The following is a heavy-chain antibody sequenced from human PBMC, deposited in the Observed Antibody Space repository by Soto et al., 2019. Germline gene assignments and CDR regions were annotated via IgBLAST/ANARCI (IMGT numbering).Heavy chain of an antibody. CDR1: GFTFSSYA. CDR3: AKPHYYDSSGYYFDAFDI. D-gene: IGHD3-22*01. J-gene: IGHJ3*02. V-gene: IGHV3-23*01. CDR2: ISGSGGST. Sequence: GGSLRLSCAASGFTFSSYAMSWVRQAPGKGLEWVSAISGSGGSTYYADSVKGRFTISRDNSKNTLYLQMSSLRAEDTAVYYCAKPHYYDSSGYYFDAFDIWGQGTMVTVSS.